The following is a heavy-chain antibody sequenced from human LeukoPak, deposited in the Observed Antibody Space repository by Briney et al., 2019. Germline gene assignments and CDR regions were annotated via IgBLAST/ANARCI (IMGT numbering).Heavy chain of an antibody. V-gene: IGHV4-39*01. CDR2: IYYSGST. Sequence: SETLSLTCTVSGGSISSSSYYWGWIRQPPGKGLEWIGSIYYSGSTYYNPSLKSRVTISVDTSKNQLSLKLSSVTAADTAVYYCAGHSATEAQDVDYWGQGTLVTVSS. CDR1: GGSISSSSYY. CDR3: AGHSATEAQDVDY. D-gene: IGHD2-15*01. J-gene: IGHJ4*02.